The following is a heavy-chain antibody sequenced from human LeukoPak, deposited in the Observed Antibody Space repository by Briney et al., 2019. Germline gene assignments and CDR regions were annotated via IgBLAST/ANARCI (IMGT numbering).Heavy chain of an antibody. V-gene: IGHV4-30-2*01. CDR2: IYHSGST. Sequence: PSQTLSLTCAVSGGSISSGGYSWSWIRQPPGKGLEWIGYIYHSGSTYYNPSLKSRVTISVDRSKNQFSLKLSSVTAADTAVYYCAREGGDQQIDYWGQGTLVTVSS. D-gene: IGHD3-16*01. J-gene: IGHJ4*02. CDR3: AREGGDQQIDY. CDR1: GGSISSGGYS.